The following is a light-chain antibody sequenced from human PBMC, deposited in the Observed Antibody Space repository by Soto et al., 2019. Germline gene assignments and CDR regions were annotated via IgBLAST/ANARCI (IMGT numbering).Light chain of an antibody. CDR3: QQFHSYSPT. V-gene: IGKV1-39*01. CDR1: QSIVTY. J-gene: IGKJ1*01. CDR2: AAS. Sequence: DIQMTQSPSSLSASVGDRVTITCRASQSIVTYLNWYLQKPGKAPKLLIYAASNLQSGVPSRFSGSGSGTDFTLTISSLQHEDFATYFCQQFHSYSPTFGQGPKVDIK.